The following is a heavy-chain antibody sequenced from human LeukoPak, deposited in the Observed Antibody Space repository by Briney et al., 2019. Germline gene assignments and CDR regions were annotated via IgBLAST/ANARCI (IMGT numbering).Heavy chain of an antibody. V-gene: IGHV4-34*01. CDR2: INHSGST. CDR3: ARGRRIQLWLLGYFDY. CDR1: GGSFSGYY. J-gene: IGHJ4*02. D-gene: IGHD5-18*01. Sequence: SETLSFTCAVYGGSFSGYYWSWIRQPPGKGLEWIGEINHSGSTNYNPSLKSRVTISVDTSKNQFSLKLSSVTAADTAVYYCARGRRIQLWLLGYFDYWGQGTLVTVSS.